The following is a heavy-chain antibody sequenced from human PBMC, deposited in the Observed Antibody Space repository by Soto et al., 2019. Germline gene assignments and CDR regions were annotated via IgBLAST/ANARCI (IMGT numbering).Heavy chain of an antibody. CDR3: ARDRDDYGDYYYYGMDV. CDR2: ICTDGRSA. V-gene: IGHV3-74*01. D-gene: IGHD4-17*01. Sequence: EVQLVESGGGLVQPGGSLRVSCAASGFTFIKYCMRWVRQAPGKGLVWVSRICTDGRSATYADSVKGRFTISRDNAKNTLYLQMNSLRAEDTAIYYCARDRDDYGDYYYYGMDVWGQGTTVTVSS. CDR1: GFTFIKYC. J-gene: IGHJ6*02.